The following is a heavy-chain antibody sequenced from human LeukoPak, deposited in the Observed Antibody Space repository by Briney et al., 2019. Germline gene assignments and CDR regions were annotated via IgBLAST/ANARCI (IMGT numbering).Heavy chain of an antibody. Sequence: GGSVKVSCKASGGTFSSYAISWVRQAPGQGLEWMGRIIPILGIANYAQKFQGRVTITADKSTSTAYMELRSLRSDDTAVYYCARDFESSSWYKNWFDPWGQGTLVTVSS. CDR3: ARDFESSSWYKNWFDP. J-gene: IGHJ5*02. CDR2: IIPILGIA. D-gene: IGHD6-13*01. CDR1: GGTFSSYA. V-gene: IGHV1-69*04.